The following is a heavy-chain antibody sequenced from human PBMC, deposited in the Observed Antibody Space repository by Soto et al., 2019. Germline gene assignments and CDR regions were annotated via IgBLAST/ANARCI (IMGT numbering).Heavy chain of an antibody. CDR3: ARGVTIFGVVRIHNDY. CDR2: INHSGST. Sequence: PSEPLSLTCAVYGGSFSGYYWSWIRQPPGKGLEWIGEINHSGSTNYNPSLKSRVTISVDTSKNQFSLKLSSVTAADTAVYYCARGVTIFGVVRIHNDYWGQGTLVTVSA. J-gene: IGHJ4*02. V-gene: IGHV4-34*01. CDR1: GGSFSGYY. D-gene: IGHD3-3*01.